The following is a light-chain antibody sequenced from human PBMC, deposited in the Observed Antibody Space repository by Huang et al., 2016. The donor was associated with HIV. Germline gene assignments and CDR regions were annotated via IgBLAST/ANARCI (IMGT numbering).Light chain of an antibody. V-gene: IGKV3-15*01. CDR1: QSISNN. CDR2: GAA. CDR3: QQYHNWPPYT. J-gene: IGKJ2*01. Sequence: EILLTQSPATLSVSPGERVTLSCRASQSISNNLAWYQQKPGQGPRLIIYGAATRATAIPARFSGSASGTEFTLTISSLQSEDFAVYYCQQYHNWPPYTFGQGTKLEI.